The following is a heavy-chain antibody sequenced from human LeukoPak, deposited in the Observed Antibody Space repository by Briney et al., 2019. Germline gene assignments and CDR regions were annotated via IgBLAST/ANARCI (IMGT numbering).Heavy chain of an antibody. CDR1: GFTFSSYG. J-gene: IGHJ3*02. Sequence: GGSLRLSCAASGFTFSSYGMHWVRQAPGKGLEWVAVISYDGSNKYYAGSVKGRFTISRDNSKNTLYLQMNSLRAEDTAVYYCAKLRTMDAFDIWGQGTMVTVSS. CDR3: AKLRTMDAFDI. CDR2: ISYDGSNK. D-gene: IGHD1-1*01. V-gene: IGHV3-30*18.